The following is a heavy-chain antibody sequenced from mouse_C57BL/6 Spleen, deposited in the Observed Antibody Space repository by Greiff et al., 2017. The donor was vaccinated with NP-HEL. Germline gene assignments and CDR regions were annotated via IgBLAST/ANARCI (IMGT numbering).Heavy chain of an antibody. CDR2: IHPNSGST. J-gene: IGHJ4*01. Sequence: QVQLQQPGAELVKPGASVKLSCKASGYTFTSYWMHWVKQRPGQGLEWIGMIHPNSGSTNYNEKFKSKATLTVDKSSSTAYMKLSSLTSEDSAVYYCAREGIYYDYDDYYAMDYWGQGTSVTVSS. CDR1: GYTFTSYW. D-gene: IGHD2-4*01. CDR3: AREGIYYDYDDYYAMDY. V-gene: IGHV1-64*01.